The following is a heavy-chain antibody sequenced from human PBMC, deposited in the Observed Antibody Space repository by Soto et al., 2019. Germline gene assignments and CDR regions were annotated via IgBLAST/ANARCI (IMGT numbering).Heavy chain of an antibody. J-gene: IGHJ4*02. V-gene: IGHV1-69*13. Sequence: SVKVSCKASGGTFSSYAISWVRQAPGQGLEWMGGIIPIFGTANYAQKFQGRVTITADESTSTAYMELSSLRSEDTAVYYCARGRTRSGGTYYFDYWGQGTLVTVSS. D-gene: IGHD3-16*01. CDR1: GGTFSSYA. CDR2: IIPIFGTA. CDR3: ARGRTRSGGTYYFDY.